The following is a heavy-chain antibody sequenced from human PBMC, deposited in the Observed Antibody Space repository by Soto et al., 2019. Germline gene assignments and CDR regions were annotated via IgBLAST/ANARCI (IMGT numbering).Heavy chain of an antibody. D-gene: IGHD6-6*01. Sequence: GGSLRLSCAASGDTFSSNAMSWIRQAPGKGLEWVSAISVGGGTTSYSDSVKGRFTISRDNSKNTLYLQMNTLKAEDTAVYYCAKDIRSIWTKNWFDPWGQGTLVTVSS. CDR3: AKDIRSIWTKNWFDP. CDR2: ISVGGGTT. V-gene: IGHV3-23*01. J-gene: IGHJ5*02. CDR1: GDTFSSNA.